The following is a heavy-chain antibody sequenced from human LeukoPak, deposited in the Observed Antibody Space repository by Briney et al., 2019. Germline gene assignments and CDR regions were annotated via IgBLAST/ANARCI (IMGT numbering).Heavy chain of an antibody. CDR1: GGSFSGYY. D-gene: IGHD3-16*01. Sequence: SETLSLTCAVYGGSFSGYYWSWIRQPPGKGLEWIGEINHSGSTNYKPSLKSRVTISVDTSKNQFSLKLSSVTAADTAVYYCARVWAPGYYYYMDVWGKGTTVTVSS. CDR3: ARVWAPGYYYYMDV. V-gene: IGHV4-34*01. CDR2: INHSGST. J-gene: IGHJ6*03.